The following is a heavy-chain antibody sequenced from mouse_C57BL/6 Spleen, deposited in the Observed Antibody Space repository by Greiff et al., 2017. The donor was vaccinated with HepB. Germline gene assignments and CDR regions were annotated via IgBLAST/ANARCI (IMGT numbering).Heavy chain of an antibody. J-gene: IGHJ2*01. D-gene: IGHD2-12*01. Sequence: EVKLVESGGDLVKPGGSLKLSCAASGFTFSSYGMSWVRQTPDKRLEWVATISSGGSYTYYPDSVKGRFTISRDNAKNTLYLRMSSLKSEDTAMYYCGTTFDYWGQGTTLTVSS. CDR1: GFTFSSYG. CDR3: GTTFDY. CDR2: ISSGGSYT. V-gene: IGHV5-6*01.